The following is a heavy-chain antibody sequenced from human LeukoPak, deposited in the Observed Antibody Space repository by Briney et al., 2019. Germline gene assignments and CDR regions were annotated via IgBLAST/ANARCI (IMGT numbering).Heavy chain of an antibody. Sequence: GGSLRLSCAASGFTFSNYWMHWVRHAPGRGLVWVSRIKRDGSTTNYADSVKGRFTISRDKAKNTLYLQMNSLRVEDMAVYYCARENYDYGGDSFAFDIWGRGTVVTVSS. CDR2: IKRDGSTT. V-gene: IGHV3-74*01. J-gene: IGHJ3*02. CDR3: ARENYDYGGDSFAFDI. D-gene: IGHD4-23*01. CDR1: GFTFSNYW.